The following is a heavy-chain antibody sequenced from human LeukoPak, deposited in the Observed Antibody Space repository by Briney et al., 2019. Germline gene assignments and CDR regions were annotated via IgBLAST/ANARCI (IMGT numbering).Heavy chain of an antibody. CDR2: INPNSGYT. CDR3: ARGPDTSGYYPFDF. CDR1: GGTFNNYA. D-gene: IGHD3-22*01. Sequence: ASVKVSCKASGGTFNNYAISWVRQVTGQGLEWMGWINPNSGYTNYAQKFQGRVTMTRDTSISTAYMEVSRLRSDDTAVYYCARGPDTSGYYPFDFWGQGTLVTVSS. J-gene: IGHJ4*02. V-gene: IGHV1-2*02.